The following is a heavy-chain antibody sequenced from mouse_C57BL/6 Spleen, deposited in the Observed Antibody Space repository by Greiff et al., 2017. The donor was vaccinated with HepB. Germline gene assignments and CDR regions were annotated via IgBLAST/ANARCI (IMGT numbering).Heavy chain of an antibody. D-gene: IGHD2-3*01. Sequence: QVQLQQSGAELVRPGASVTLSCKASGYTFTDYEMHWVKQTPVHGLEWIGAIDPETGGTAYNQKFKGKAILTADKSSSTAYMELRSLTSEDSAVYYCTRGSYDGYYYFDYWGQGTTLTVSS. CDR2: IDPETGGT. V-gene: IGHV1-15*01. CDR1: GYTFTDYE. CDR3: TRGSYDGYYYFDY. J-gene: IGHJ2*01.